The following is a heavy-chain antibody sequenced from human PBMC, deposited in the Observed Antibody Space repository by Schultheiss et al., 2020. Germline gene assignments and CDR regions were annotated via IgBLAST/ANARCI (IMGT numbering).Heavy chain of an antibody. J-gene: IGHJ6*02. CDR2: IYPGDSNT. V-gene: IGHV5-51*01. Sequence: GGSLRLSCKGSGYSFTSNWIGWVRQMPGKGLEWMGLIYPGDSNTRYSPSFQGQVTISADKSISTAYLQWSSLKASDTAMYYCARHNTSGYMDRYYYGMDVWGQGTTVTVSS. D-gene: IGHD3-3*01. CDR1: GYSFTSNW. CDR3: ARHNTSGYMDRYYYGMDV.